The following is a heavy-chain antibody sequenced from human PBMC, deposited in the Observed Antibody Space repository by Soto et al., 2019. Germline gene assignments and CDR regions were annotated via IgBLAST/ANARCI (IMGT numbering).Heavy chain of an antibody. J-gene: IGHJ5*02. CDR2: ISYRGIT. D-gene: IGHD6-13*01. CDR3: ARMSATGTRWYDP. Sequence: QVQLQESSPGLVKPSQTLSLTCTVSGGSFSSGAYHWSWVRQHPGQSLEWIASISYRGITYSNPSLKSRLSMSVDTSKNQFSLNLTSVTAADTAVYHCARMSATGTRWYDPWGQGTLVTVSS. CDR1: GGSFSSGAYH. V-gene: IGHV4-31*03.